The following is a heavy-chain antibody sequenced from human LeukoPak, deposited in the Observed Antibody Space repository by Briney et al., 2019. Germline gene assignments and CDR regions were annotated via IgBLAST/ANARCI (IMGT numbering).Heavy chain of an antibody. CDR3: ARAVAGYFDY. CDR2: IYYSGTT. V-gene: IGHV4-39*07. D-gene: IGHD6-19*01. J-gene: IGHJ4*02. Sequence: SETLSLTCTVSGGSISSSSNYWGWIRQPPGKGLEWIGSIYYSGTTYYNPSLKSRVTISVDTSKNQFSLKLSSVTAADTAVYYCARAVAGYFDYWGQGTLVTVSS. CDR1: GGSISSSSNY.